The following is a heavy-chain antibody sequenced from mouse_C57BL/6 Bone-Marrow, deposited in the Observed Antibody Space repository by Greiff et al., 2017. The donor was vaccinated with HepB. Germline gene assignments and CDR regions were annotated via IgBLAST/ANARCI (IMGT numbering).Heavy chain of an antibody. J-gene: IGHJ2*01. CDR2: IYPGDGDT. Sequence: QVQLKQSGAELVKPGASVKISCKASGYAFSSYWMNWVKQRPGKGLEWIGQIYPGDGDTNYNGKFKGKATLTADKSSSTAYMQLSSLTSEDSAVYYCARLELGYERVYWGQGTTLTVSS. CDR1: GYAFSSYW. V-gene: IGHV1-80*01. CDR3: ARLELGYERVY. D-gene: IGHD2-2*01.